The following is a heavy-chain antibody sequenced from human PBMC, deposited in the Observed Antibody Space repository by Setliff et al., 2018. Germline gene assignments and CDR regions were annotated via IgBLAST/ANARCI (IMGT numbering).Heavy chain of an antibody. V-gene: IGHV3-48*01. J-gene: IGHJ4*02. CDR1: GFTFRNFG. CDR3: AKVRSSGWEEPDY. D-gene: IGHD6-19*01. Sequence: ETLSLSCVVSGFTFRNFGMTWVRQAPGKGLEWLAKISGASSTIYYADSVKGRFTISRDNAQDSLYLQMNSLKSEDTGVYFCAKVRSSGWEEPDYWGQGTVVTVS. CDR2: ISGASSTI.